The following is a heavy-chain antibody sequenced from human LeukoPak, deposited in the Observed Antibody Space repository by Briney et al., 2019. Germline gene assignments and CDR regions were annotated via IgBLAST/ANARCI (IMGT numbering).Heavy chain of an antibody. CDR3: ARGTYWSPLDFDY. CDR2: LSSSSSSFI. CDR1: EFTFSTYD. J-gene: IGHJ4*02. V-gene: IGHV3-21*01. D-gene: IGHD1-1*01. Sequence: PGGSLRLSCAASEFTFSTYDMHWVRQAPGKGLEWVSSLSSSSSSFIYYADSVKGRFTISRDNAKNSLYLQMNSLRAEDTAVYYCARGTYWSPLDFDYWGQGTLVTVSA.